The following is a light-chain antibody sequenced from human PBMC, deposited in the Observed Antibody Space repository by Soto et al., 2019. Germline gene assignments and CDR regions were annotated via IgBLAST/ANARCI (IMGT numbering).Light chain of an antibody. V-gene: IGKV3-15*01. CDR2: GTS. CDR3: QQYNNWLLIT. CDR1: QSISSN. J-gene: IGKJ5*01. Sequence: EIVLPHSPATLSVSPGQRATLSCRASQSISSNLAWYQQKPGQAPRLLIYGTSTRATGIPARFSGSGSGTEFTLTISSLQSEDFAVYYCQQYNNWLLITFGQGTRLEIK.